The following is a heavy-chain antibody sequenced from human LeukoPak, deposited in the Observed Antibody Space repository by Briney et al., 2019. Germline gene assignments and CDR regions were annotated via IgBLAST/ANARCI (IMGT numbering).Heavy chain of an antibody. V-gene: IGHV3-21*01. J-gene: IGHJ4*02. CDR2: ISSRSSYI. CDR1: GFTFSSYS. Sequence: GGSLRLSCAASGFTFSSYSMNWVRQAPGKGLEWVSSISSRSSYIYYADSVKGRFTISRDNAKNSLYLQMNSLRAEDTAVYYCASGRSAGATTSADYWGQGTLVTVSS. D-gene: IGHD1-26*01. CDR3: ASGRSAGATTSADY.